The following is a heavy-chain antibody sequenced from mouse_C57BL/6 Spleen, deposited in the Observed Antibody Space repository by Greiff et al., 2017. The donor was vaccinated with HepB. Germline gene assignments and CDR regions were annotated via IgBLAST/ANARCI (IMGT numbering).Heavy chain of an antibody. CDR2: IDPENGDT. CDR1: GFNIKDDY. D-gene: IGHD2-2*01. J-gene: IGHJ3*01. CDR3: APMVTTIPFAY. V-gene: IGHV14-4*01. Sequence: VQLQQSGAELVRPGASVKLSCTASGFNIKDDYMHWVKQRPEQGLEWIGWIDPENGDTEYASKFQGKATITADTSSNTAYLQLSRLTSEDTAVYYCAPMVTTIPFAYWGQGTLVTVSA.